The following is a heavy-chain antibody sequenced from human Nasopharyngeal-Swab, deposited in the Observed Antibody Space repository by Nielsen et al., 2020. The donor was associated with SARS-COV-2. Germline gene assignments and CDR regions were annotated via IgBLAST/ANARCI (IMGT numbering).Heavy chain of an antibody. D-gene: IGHD6-13*01. CDR3: ATPARAAFDY. V-gene: IGHV3-48*01. Sequence: GESLKISCAASGFTFSSYSMNWVRQAPGKGLEWVSYISSSSSTIYYADSVKGRFTISRDNAKNSLYLQMNSLRGEDTAVYYCATPARAAFDYWGQGTLVTVSS. CDR2: ISSSSSTI. CDR1: GFTFSSYS. J-gene: IGHJ4*02.